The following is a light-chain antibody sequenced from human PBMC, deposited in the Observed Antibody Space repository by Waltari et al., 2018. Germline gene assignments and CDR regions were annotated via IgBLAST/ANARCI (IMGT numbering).Light chain of an antibody. V-gene: IGKV3-15*01. CDR3: QQYDNWPPAT. CDR1: QSVSSK. Sequence: EIVMTQSPATLSVSPGERVTLSCRASQSVSSKLAWYQQKGGQAPRLLIYGSSTRATGIPARFSGSGSGTEFTHTISSLQSEEFAVYYCQQYDNWPPATFGQGTKVEI. CDR2: GSS. J-gene: IGKJ1*01.